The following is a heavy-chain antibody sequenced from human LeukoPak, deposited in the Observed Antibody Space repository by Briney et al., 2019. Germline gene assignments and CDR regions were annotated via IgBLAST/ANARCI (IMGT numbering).Heavy chain of an antibody. J-gene: IGHJ5*02. D-gene: IGHD1-7*01. CDR1: GFTFSSHS. CDR3: ARAGTGSKENWFDP. Sequence: PGGSLRLSCAASGFTFSSHSMNWVRQAPGKGLEWVSSISSSSSYIYYADSVKGRFTISRDNAKNSLYLQMNSLRAEDTAVYYCARAGTGSKENWFDPWGQGTLVTVSS. CDR2: ISSSSSYI. V-gene: IGHV3-21*01.